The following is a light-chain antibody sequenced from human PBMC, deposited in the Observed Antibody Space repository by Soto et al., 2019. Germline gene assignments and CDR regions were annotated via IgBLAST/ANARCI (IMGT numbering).Light chain of an antibody. CDR3: QQYGNSPLT. J-gene: IGKJ4*01. CDR1: QTISTN. CDR2: GAS. V-gene: IGKV3-15*01. Sequence: EVVITQSPATLSVSPGERATLSCRASQTISTNLAWYQQKPGQAPRLLIYGASTRAAGIPARFSGSGSGTEFTLTISSLQSEDSAVYYCQQYGNSPLTFGGGTKVDIK.